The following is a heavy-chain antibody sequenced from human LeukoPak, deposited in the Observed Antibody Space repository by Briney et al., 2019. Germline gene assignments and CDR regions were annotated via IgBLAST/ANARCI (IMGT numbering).Heavy chain of an antibody. V-gene: IGHV3-7*01. CDR3: ARAISMVWGLIYYGMDV. Sequence: GGSLRLSCAASGITVSSHYMTWVRQAPGKGLEWVAIINQDGSAKYYVDSVRGRFTISRDNAKNSLYLQMNSLRVEDTAVYYCARAISMVWGLIYYGMDVWGQGTTVTVSS. D-gene: IGHD3-10*01. CDR2: INQDGSAK. CDR1: GITVSSHY. J-gene: IGHJ6*02.